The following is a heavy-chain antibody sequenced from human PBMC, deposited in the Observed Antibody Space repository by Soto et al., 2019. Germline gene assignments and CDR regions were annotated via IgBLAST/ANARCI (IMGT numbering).Heavy chain of an antibody. D-gene: IGHD3-9*01. J-gene: IGHJ5*02. V-gene: IGHV1-69*02. Sequence: QVQLVQSGAEVREPGSSVKVSCKASGGTFRTYSITWVLHAQGQGLEWMGQINPILYIANNAQKFQGRVTISADKYTSIASMELTRLRSEDTAGYFCARGLFCVVQADILTRHNWFDPWGHGNRVTVSP. CDR2: INPILYIA. CDR3: ARGLFCVVQADILTRHNWFDP. CDR1: GGTFRTYS.